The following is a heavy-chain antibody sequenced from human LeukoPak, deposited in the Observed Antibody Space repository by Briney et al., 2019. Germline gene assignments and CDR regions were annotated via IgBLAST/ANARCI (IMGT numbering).Heavy chain of an antibody. CDR1: GGSFSGYY. J-gene: IGHJ4*02. CDR2: INHSGST. Sequence: KPSETLSLTCAVYGGSFSGYYWSWIRQPPGKGLEWIGEINHSGSTNYNPSLKSRVTISVDTSKNQFSLKLSSVTAADTAVYYCARTLDYDFWSGYEYYFDYWGQGTLVTVSS. CDR3: ARTLDYDFWSGYEYYFDY. D-gene: IGHD3-3*01. V-gene: IGHV4-34*01.